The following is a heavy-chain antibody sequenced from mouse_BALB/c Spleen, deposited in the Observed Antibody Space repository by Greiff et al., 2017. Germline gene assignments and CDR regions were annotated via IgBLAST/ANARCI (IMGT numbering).Heavy chain of an antibody. CDR2: ISSGSSTI. Sequence: EVHLVESGGGLVQPGGSRKLSCAASGFTFSSFGMHWVRQAPEKGLEWVAYISSGSSTIYYADTVKGRFTISRDNPKNTLFLQMTSLRSEDTAMYYCARLNWDDYAMDYWGQGTSVTVSS. J-gene: IGHJ4*01. V-gene: IGHV5-17*02. D-gene: IGHD4-1*01. CDR3: ARLNWDDYAMDY. CDR1: GFTFSSFG.